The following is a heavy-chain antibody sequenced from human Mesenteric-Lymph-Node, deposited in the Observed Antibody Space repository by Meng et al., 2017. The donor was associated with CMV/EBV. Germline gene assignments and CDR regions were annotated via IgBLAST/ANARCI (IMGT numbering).Heavy chain of an antibody. CDR1: GFTFSSYS. CDR2: ISSSSSYI. J-gene: IGHJ5*02. V-gene: IGHV3-21*01. CDR3: VREDGVVASRGNRFDP. Sequence: GGSLRLSCAASGFTFSSYSMNWVRQAPGKGLEWVSSISSSSSYIYYADSVKGRFTISKDNAKNTLYLQMNSLRAEDTAVYYCVREDGVVASRGNRFDPWGQGTLVTVSS. D-gene: IGHD3-10*01.